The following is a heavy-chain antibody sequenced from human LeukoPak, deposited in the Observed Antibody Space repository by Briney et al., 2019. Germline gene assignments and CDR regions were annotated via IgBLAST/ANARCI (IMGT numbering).Heavy chain of an antibody. Sequence: KTSETLSLTCTVSGGSISSFYWSWIRQPAGKGLEWIGRIFTSGSTNYNPSLKSRVTMSMDTSKNQFSLKLSSVTAADTAVYYCARDQGPIYYYDSGGPYDAFDIWGQGTMVTVSS. D-gene: IGHD3-22*01. V-gene: IGHV4-4*07. CDR3: ARDQGPIYYYDSGGPYDAFDI. CDR1: GGSISSFY. J-gene: IGHJ3*02. CDR2: IFTSGST.